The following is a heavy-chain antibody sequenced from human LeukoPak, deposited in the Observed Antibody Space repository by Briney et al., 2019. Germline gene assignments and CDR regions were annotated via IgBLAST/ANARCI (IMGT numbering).Heavy chain of an antibody. V-gene: IGHV1-69*01. CDR3: ARGIIYYDSSGPSDY. CDR2: IIPIFGTA. CDR1: GGTFSSYA. D-gene: IGHD3-22*01. J-gene: IGHJ4*02. Sequence: SVKVSCKASGGTFSSYAISWVRQAPGQGLEWMGGIIPIFGTANYAQKFQGRVTITADESTSTAYMELSSLRSEDTAVYYCARGIIYYDSSGPSDYWGQGTLVTVSS.